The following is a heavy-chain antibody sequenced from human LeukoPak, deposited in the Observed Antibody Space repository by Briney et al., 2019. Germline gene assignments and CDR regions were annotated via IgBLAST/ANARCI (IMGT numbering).Heavy chain of an antibody. V-gene: IGHV3-21*01. J-gene: IGHJ3*02. CDR2: ISSSSSYI. CDR3: ARDRGDYVWGSYRPDAFDI. D-gene: IGHD3-16*02. Sequence: GGSLRLSCAASGFTFSSYSMNWVRQAPGKGLEWVSSISSSSSYIYYADSVEGRFTISRDNAKNSLYLQMNSLRAEDTAVYYCARDRGDYVWGSYRPDAFDIWGQGTMVTVSS. CDR1: GFTFSSYS.